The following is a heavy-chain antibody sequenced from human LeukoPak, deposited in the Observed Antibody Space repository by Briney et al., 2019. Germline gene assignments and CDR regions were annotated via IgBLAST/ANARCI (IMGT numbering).Heavy chain of an antibody. Sequence: GGSLRLSCAASGFTFSDYYMSWIRQAPGKGLEWVSYISSSGITIYYADSVKGRFTISRDNAKNSLFLQMNSLRAEDTAVYYCARDQWGFSGNYFNWFDPWGQGTLVTVSS. CDR3: ARDQWGFSGNYFNWFDP. V-gene: IGHV3-11*04. CDR1: GFTFSDYY. D-gene: IGHD1-26*01. CDR2: ISSSGITI. J-gene: IGHJ5*02.